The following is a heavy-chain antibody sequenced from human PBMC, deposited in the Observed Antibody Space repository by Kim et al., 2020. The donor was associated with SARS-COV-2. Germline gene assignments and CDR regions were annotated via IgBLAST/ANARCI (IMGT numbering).Heavy chain of an antibody. J-gene: IGHJ4*02. CDR3: ARGCELWSGYFSFDY. D-gene: IGHD3-3*01. CDR1: GGTFSSYA. V-gene: IGHV1-69*13. CDR2: IIPIFGTA. Sequence: SVKVSCKASGGTFSSYAISWVRQAPGQGLEWMGGIIPIFGTANYAQKFQGRVTITADESTSTAYMELSSLRSEDTAVYYCARGCELWSGYFSFDYWGQGTLVTVSS.